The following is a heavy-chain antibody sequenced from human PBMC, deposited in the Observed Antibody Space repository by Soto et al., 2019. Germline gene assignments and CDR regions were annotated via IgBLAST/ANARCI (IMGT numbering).Heavy chain of an antibody. CDR3: ARDRYSSGPFGY. J-gene: IGHJ4*02. Sequence: QVQLVESGGGVVQPGRSLRLPCAASGFTFSSYAMHWVRQAPGKGLEWVAVISYDGSNKYYADSVKGRFTISRDNSKNTLYLQMNSLRAEDTAVYYCARDRYSSGPFGYWGQGTLVTVSS. V-gene: IGHV3-30-3*01. CDR1: GFTFSSYA. D-gene: IGHD6-19*01. CDR2: ISYDGSNK.